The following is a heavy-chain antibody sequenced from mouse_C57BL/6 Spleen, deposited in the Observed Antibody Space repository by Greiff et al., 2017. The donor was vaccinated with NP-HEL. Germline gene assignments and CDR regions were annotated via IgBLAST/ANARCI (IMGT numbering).Heavy chain of an antibody. CDR3: AKVGITTVAADY. CDR2: IHPNSGST. V-gene: IGHV1-64*01. CDR1: GYTFTSYW. D-gene: IGHD1-1*01. J-gene: IGHJ4*01. Sequence: VQLQQPGAELVKPGASVKLSCKASGYTFTSYWMHWVKQRPGQGLEWIGMIHPNSGSTNYNEKFKSKATLTVDKSSSTAYMQLSSLTSEDSAVYYCAKVGITTVAADYWGQGTSVTVSS.